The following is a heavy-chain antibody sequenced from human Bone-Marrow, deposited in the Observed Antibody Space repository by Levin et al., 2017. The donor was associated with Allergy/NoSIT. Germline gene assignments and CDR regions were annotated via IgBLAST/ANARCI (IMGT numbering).Heavy chain of an antibody. CDR3: ARGVDVGGGLDI. D-gene: IGHD1-26*01. CDR2: IYPGDSDT. CDR1: GYSFTGYW. Sequence: GESLKISCKASGYSFTGYWIAWVRQMPGKGLEWMGVIYPGDSDTKYSPSLQGRFTISVDKSITTAYLQWRSLQASDTAMYYCARGVDVGGGLDIWGQGTMVTV. J-gene: IGHJ3*02. V-gene: IGHV5-51*01.